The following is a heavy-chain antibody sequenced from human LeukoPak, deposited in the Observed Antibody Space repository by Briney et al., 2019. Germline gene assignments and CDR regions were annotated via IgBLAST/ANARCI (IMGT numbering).Heavy chain of an antibody. CDR2: INPNSGGT. J-gene: IGHJ6*02. CDR1: GYTFTGYY. Sequence: ASVKVSCKASGYTFTGYYMHWVRQAPGQGLEWMGWINPNSGGTNYAQKFQGRVTVTRDTSISTAYMELSRLRSDDTAVYYCAVGYCSGGSCYAGFYYYYGMDVWGQGTTVTVSS. CDR3: AVGYCSGGSCYAGFYYYYGMDV. V-gene: IGHV1-2*02. D-gene: IGHD2-15*01.